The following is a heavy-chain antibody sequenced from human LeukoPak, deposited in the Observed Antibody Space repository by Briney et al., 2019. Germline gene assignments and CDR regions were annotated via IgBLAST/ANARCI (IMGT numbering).Heavy chain of an antibody. D-gene: IGHD4-17*01. Sequence: GGSLRLSCSVSGFTFSTYVMHWVRQAPGKGLEYVSAISSNGDNTYYADSVKGRFTISRDNSKNTLYLQMSSLRADDTAVYYCAKDGRNYGDHLDYWGQGTLVTVSS. CDR2: ISSNGDNT. CDR3: AKDGRNYGDHLDY. CDR1: GFTFSTYV. V-gene: IGHV3-64D*06. J-gene: IGHJ4*02.